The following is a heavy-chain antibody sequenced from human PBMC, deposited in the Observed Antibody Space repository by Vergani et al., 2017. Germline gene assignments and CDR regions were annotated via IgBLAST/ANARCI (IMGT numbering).Heavy chain of an antibody. CDR1: GFTFSSDA. CDR3: AKEGRSGITPFVAD. D-gene: IGHD1-14*01. CDR2: INRGSTT. V-gene: IGHV3-23*01. Sequence: EVQLLESGGGLVQPGGSLRVSCAASGFTFSSDAMSWVRQAPGKGLEWVSAINRGSTTYYADSGKGRFTISRDNSKNTVFLQMNSLRAEDTAVYYCAKEGRSGITPFVADWGQGTLVTVSS. J-gene: IGHJ4*02.